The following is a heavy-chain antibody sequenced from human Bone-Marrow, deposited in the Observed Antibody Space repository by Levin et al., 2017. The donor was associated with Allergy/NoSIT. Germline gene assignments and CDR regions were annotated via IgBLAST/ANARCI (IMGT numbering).Heavy chain of an antibody. V-gene: IGHV3-30-3*01. CDR1: AFSFDSYA. D-gene: IGHD3-10*01. CDR2: ISHDETTK. Sequence: PGGSLRLSCAASAFSFDSYAMHWVRQAPGKGLERVAVISHDETTKYYADSVKGRFTISRDNSKNTLYLQMNSLRVEDTSIYFCARGFIRNYYSSGERYYGMDVWGQGTTVTVSS. J-gene: IGHJ6*02. CDR3: ARGFIRNYYSSGERYYGMDV.